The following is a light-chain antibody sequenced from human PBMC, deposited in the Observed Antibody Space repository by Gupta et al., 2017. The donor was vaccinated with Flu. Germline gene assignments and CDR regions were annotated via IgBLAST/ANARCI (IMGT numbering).Light chain of an antibody. CDR3: YSATDNMGV. V-gene: IGLV3-27*01. CDR1: VLAKKY. CDR2: KDS. J-gene: IGLJ2*01. Sequence: SYELTQPSSVSVSPGQTARITCSGAVLAKKYARWFQQKPGQAPVLVIYKDSERPSGIPDRFSASSSGTTVTLTISGAQVEAESDFYCYSATDNMGVFGGGTKLTVL.